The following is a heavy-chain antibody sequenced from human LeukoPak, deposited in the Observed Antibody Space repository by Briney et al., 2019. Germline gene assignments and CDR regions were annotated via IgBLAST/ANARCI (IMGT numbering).Heavy chain of an antibody. CDR1: GFTFSSYS. J-gene: IGHJ4*02. V-gene: IGHV3-21*01. Sequence: PGGSLRLSCAASGFTFSSYSMNWVRQAPGKGLELVSSISSSSSYIYYADSVKGRFTISRDNAKNSLYLQMNSLRAEDTAVYYCARMTTVTHFDYWGQGTLVTVSS. CDR2: ISSSSSYI. CDR3: ARMTTVTHFDY. D-gene: IGHD4-17*01.